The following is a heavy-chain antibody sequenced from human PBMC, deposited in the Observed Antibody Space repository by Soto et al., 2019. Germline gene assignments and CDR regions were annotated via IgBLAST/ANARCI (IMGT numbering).Heavy chain of an antibody. CDR3: ARGDIVVVPAASKHYYYGMDV. D-gene: IGHD2-2*01. V-gene: IGHV4-30-4*01. Sequence: PSETLSLTCTVSGGSISSGDYYWSWIRQPPGEGLEWIGYIYYSGSTYYNPSLKSRVTISVDTSKNQFSLKLSSVTAADTAVYYCARGDIVVVPAASKHYYYGMDVWGQGTTVTVSS. J-gene: IGHJ6*02. CDR2: IYYSGST. CDR1: GGSISSGDYY.